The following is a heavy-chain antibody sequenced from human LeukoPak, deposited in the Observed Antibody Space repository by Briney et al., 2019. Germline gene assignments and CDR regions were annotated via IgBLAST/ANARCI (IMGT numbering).Heavy chain of an antibody. CDR3: ARYRGGDCFDY. J-gene: IGHJ4*02. D-gene: IGHD2-21*01. CDR2: ITGSSNSI. Sequence: GGSLRLSCAASGFTFSSYEMNWVRQAPGKGLEWVSSITGSSNSIYYADSVKGRFTISRDNAKNSLYLQMNSPRAEDTALYYCARYRGGDCFDYWGQGTLVTVSS. V-gene: IGHV3-21*01. CDR1: GFTFSSYE.